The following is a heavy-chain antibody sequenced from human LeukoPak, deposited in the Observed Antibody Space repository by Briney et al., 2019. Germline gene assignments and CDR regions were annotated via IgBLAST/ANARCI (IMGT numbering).Heavy chain of an antibody. CDR2: IYYSGST. V-gene: IGHV4-59*01. CDR3: ARARRGYGGNPYDAFDI. J-gene: IGHJ3*02. CDR1: GGSISSYY. D-gene: IGHD4-23*01. Sequence: SETLSLTCTVSGGSISSYYCSWIRQPPGKGLEWIGYIYYSGSTNYNPSLKSRVTISVDTSKTQFSLKLSSVTAADTAVYYCARARRGYGGNPYDAFDIWGQGTMVTVSS.